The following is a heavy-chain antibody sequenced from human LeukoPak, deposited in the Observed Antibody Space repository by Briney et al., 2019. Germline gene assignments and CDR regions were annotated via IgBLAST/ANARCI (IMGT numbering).Heavy chain of an antibody. CDR2: TFYTGRT. Sequence: PSETLSLTCTVSGGSITSSNFYWGWIRQPPGKGLEWIGATFYTGRTFYSLSLKSRVTISVDTSKNQFSLDLSSATAADTAVYYCARRRHNFDFYDVWGQGTRVTVSS. V-gene: IGHV4-39*01. D-gene: IGHD3/OR15-3a*01. CDR3: ARRRHNFDFYDV. J-gene: IGHJ3*01. CDR1: GGSITSSNFY.